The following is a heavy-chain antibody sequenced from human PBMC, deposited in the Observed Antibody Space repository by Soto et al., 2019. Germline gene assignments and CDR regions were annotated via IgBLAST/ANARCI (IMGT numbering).Heavy chain of an antibody. J-gene: IGHJ5*02. CDR1: GGSISSSNYF. D-gene: IGHD1-26*01. CDR2: MYYSGST. Sequence: SETLSLTCTVSGGSISSSNYFWGWIRQPPGKGLEWIGSMYYSGSTYYNPSLKSRVTISVDTSKNQFSLKLSSVTAADTAVYYCATQEVGGSYVYTFDPWGQGTLVTVSS. CDR3: ATQEVGGSYVYTFDP. V-gene: IGHV4-39*01.